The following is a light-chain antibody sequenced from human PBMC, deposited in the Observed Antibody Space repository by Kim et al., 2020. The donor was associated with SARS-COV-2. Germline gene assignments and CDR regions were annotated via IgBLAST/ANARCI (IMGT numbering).Light chain of an antibody. J-gene: IGKJ4*01. Sequence: EIVMTQSPVTLYVSPGERATLSCRASQSVSSNLAWYQQKPGQAPRLLIYDASTTATGIPARFSGSGSGTEFTLSISSLQSEDFTFYYCQQYTAWPPTFGGGTDVEI. CDR3: QQYTAWPPT. V-gene: IGKV3-15*01. CDR2: DAS. CDR1: QSVSSN.